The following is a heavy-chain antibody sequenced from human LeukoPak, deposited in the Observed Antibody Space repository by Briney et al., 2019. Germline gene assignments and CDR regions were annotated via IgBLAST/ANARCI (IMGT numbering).Heavy chain of an antibody. CDR3: ARGRAIAVATGFDAHYYMDV. D-gene: IGHD6-19*01. J-gene: IGHJ6*03. Sequence: SETLSLTCTVSGGSISSGSYYWSWIRQPAGKGLEWIGRIYTSGSTNYNPSLKSRVTISVDTSKNQFSLKLSPVTAADTAVYYCARGRAIAVATGFDAHYYMDVWGKGTTVTVSS. CDR1: GGSISSGSYY. CDR2: IYTSGST. V-gene: IGHV4-61*02.